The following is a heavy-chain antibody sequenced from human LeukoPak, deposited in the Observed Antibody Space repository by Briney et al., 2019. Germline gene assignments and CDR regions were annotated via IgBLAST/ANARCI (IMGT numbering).Heavy chain of an antibody. J-gene: IGHJ6*02. CDR3: ARGSGAHYYYYIMDV. V-gene: IGHV4-59*01. CDR2: VYYSGST. CDR1: GGSTSSYY. Sequence: SETLSLTCTVSGGSTSSYYWSWIRLPPGKGLEWIGYVYYSGSTNYNPSLKSRVTISVDTSKNQFSLKLSSVTAADTAVYYCARGSGAHYYYYIMDVWGQGTTVTVSS. D-gene: IGHD3-10*01.